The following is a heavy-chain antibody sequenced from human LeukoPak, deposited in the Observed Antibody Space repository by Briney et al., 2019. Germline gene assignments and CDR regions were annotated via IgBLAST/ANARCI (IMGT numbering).Heavy chain of an antibody. Sequence: GGSLRLSCAASGFTFSSYAMSWVRQAPGKGLEWVSYISSSGSTIYYADSVKGRFTISRDNAKNSLYLQMNSLRAEDTAVYYCARVRSLWFGELYKSRILDYWGQGTLVTVSS. J-gene: IGHJ4*02. CDR1: GFTFSSYA. CDR3: ARVRSLWFGELYKSRILDY. V-gene: IGHV3-48*03. D-gene: IGHD3-10*01. CDR2: ISSSGSTI.